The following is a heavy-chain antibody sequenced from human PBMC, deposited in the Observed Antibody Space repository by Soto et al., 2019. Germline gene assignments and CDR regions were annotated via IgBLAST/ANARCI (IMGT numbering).Heavy chain of an antibody. CDR2: IGTAGDP. D-gene: IGHD3-10*01. J-gene: IGHJ6*02. V-gene: IGHV3-13*05. CDR3: ARALGRPFYYYGMDV. CDR1: GVSFSRCD. Sequence: PGGSLRLSCEASGVSFSRCDIHWVRQVTGESLEWVSGIGTAGDPYYLDSVKGRFTISRENAKNSLYLQMNSLRVGDTAIYYGARALGRPFYYYGMDVWGQGTTVTVSS.